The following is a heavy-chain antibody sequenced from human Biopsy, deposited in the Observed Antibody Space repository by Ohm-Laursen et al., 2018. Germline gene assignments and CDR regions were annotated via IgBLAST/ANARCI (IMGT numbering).Heavy chain of an antibody. Sequence: SDTLSLTCFVYGATSSDYYWSWIRQPPGKGLEWLGQIDRSGNTNYNPSLKGRLTISANTSKNQFSLKLTSVTAADTAVYFCGNEIYGRDYWGQGALVTVSS. CDR1: GATSSDYY. CDR3: GNEIYGRDY. V-gene: IGHV4-34*08. CDR2: IDRSGNT. D-gene: IGHD4-17*01. J-gene: IGHJ4*02.